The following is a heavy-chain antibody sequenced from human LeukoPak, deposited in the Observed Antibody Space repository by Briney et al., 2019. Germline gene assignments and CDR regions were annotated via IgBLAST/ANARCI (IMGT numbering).Heavy chain of an antibody. D-gene: IGHD3-16*01. V-gene: IGHV3-48*04. CDR1: GFDFSIYR. Sequence: GGSLRLSCAASGFDFSIYRMNWVRQAPGKGLEWVSYIHLSGTPTHYAEVVKGQFSISRDNAKNSLYLQMDNLRAEDTAVYYCARDRWGWDCWGQGTLVIVSS. CDR3: ARDRWGWDC. J-gene: IGHJ4*02. CDR2: IHLSGTPT.